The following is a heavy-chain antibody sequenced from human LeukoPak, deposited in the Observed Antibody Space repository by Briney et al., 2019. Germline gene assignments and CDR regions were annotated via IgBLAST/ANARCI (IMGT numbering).Heavy chain of an antibody. CDR1: GFTFSSYE. D-gene: IGHD2-2*01. CDR2: ISSSGSTI. Sequence: GGSLRLSCAASGFTFSSYEMNWVRQAPGKGLEWVSYISSSGSTIYYADSAKGRFTISRDNAKNSLYLQMNSLRAEDTAVYYCARDSRGYCSSISCPDRRFDYWGQGTLVTVSS. J-gene: IGHJ4*02. V-gene: IGHV3-48*03. CDR3: ARDSRGYCSSISCPDRRFDY.